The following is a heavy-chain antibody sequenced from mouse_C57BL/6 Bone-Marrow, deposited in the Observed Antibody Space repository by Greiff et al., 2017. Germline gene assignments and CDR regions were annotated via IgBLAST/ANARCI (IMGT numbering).Heavy chain of an antibody. D-gene: IGHD1-1*01. V-gene: IGHV1-55*01. Sequence: QVQLKQPGAELVKPGASVKMSCKASGYTFTSYWITWVKQRPGQGLEWIGDIYPGSGSTNYNEKFKSKATLTVDTSSSTAYMQLSSLTSEDSAVYYCARGATVVGGYYFDYWGQGTTLTVSS. CDR1: GYTFTSYW. J-gene: IGHJ2*01. CDR3: ARGATVVGGYYFDY. CDR2: IYPGSGST.